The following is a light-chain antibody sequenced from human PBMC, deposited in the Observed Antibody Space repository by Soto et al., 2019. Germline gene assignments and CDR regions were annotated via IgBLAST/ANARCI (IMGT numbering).Light chain of an antibody. J-gene: IGKJ1*01. CDR3: QQRLNWPPG. CDR2: DAS. V-gene: IGKV3-11*01. Sequence: EIVLTQSPDTLSVSPGERATLSCRASQSTSRTLAWYQQKSGQPPRLLIYDASTRATGFPARFSGSRSGTDFTLTISDLEPADFGLYYCQQRLNWPPGFGQGTKVDI. CDR1: QSTSRT.